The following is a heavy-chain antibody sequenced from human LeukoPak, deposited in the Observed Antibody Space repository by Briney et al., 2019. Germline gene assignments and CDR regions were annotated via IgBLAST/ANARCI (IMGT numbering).Heavy chain of an antibody. V-gene: IGHV3-30*02. CDR2: IRYDGSNK. J-gene: IGHJ4*02. D-gene: IGHD3-3*01. CDR3: AKLDYSPDYDFWSGYSDY. CDR1: GFTFSSYG. Sequence: PGGXLRLSCAASGFTFSSYGMHWVRQAPGKGLEWVAFIRYDGSNKYYADSVKGRFTISGDNSKNTLYLQMNSLRAEDTAVYYCAKLDYSPDYDFWSGYSDYWGQGTLVTVSS.